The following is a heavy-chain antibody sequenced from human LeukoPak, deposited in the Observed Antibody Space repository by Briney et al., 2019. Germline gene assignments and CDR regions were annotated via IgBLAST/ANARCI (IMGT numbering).Heavy chain of an antibody. CDR1: GFIFDDYA. CDR3: SKCGSYELEVTFDY. J-gene: IGHJ4*02. V-gene: IGHV3-9*03. Sequence: GRSLRLSCAASGFIFDDYAMYWVRQVPGRGLEWVSGINWNSGNIVYADSVKGRFIISRDNAKNSLNLQMNNLSAVDVALYDISKCGSYELEVTFDYGGEGTLVTV. CDR2: INWNSGNI. D-gene: IGHD1-26*01.